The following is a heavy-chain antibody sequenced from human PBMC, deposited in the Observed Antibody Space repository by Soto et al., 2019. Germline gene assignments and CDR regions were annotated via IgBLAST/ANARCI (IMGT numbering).Heavy chain of an antibody. CDR3: ARGIAAAGPKLDY. CDR2: ISSATTTI. V-gene: IGHV3-48*01. CDR1: GFTFSSYS. D-gene: IGHD6-13*01. J-gene: IGHJ4*02. Sequence: EVQLVESGGGLVQPGGSLRLSCAASGFTFSSYSMNWVRQAPGKGLGWVSYISSATTTIYYADSVKGRFTISRDNDKNSLYLQMNSLRADDTAVYYCARGIAAAGPKLDYWGQGTLVTVSS.